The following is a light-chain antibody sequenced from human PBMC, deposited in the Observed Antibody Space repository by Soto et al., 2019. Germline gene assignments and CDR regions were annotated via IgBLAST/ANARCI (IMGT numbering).Light chain of an antibody. CDR3: SSYISSSSRV. V-gene: IGLV2-14*01. CDR2: EVS. J-gene: IGLJ3*02. CDR1: SSDVGGYNF. Sequence: QSALTQPASVSGSPGQSITISCTGTSSDVGGYNFVSWYQQHPGKAPKLLIYEVSYRPSGVSNRFSGSKSGNTASLTIFGLQAEDEGDYYCSSYISSSSRVFDGGTKLTVL.